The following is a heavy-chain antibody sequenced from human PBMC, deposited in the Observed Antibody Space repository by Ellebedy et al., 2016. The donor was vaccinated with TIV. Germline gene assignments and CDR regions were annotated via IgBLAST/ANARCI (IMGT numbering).Heavy chain of an antibody. V-gene: IGHV3-11*01. CDR2: ISSSGSTT. J-gene: IGHJ4*02. Sequence: GESLKISXAASGFSLSDYYMTWIRQAPGKGLEWITYISSSGSTTYYADSVKGRFTISRDSAKNSLYVEMNRLRAEDTAMYYCAREVNVDATMDLVVMTGLGYWGQGTLVTVSS. D-gene: IGHD2-21*02. CDR3: AREVNVDATMDLVVMTGLGY. CDR1: GFSLSDYY.